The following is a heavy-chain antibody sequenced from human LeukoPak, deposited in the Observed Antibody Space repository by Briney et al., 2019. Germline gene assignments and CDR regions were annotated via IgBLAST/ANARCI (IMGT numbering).Heavy chain of an antibody. J-gene: IGHJ4*02. D-gene: IGHD1-20*01. Sequence: SETLSLTCTVSGGSISSGGYYWSWIRQPPGKGLEWIGYIYHSGSTYYNPSLKSRVTISVDRSKNQFSLKLSSVTAADTAVYYCARGNWNDPGRPPYYFDYWGQGTLVTVSS. CDR3: ARGNWNDPGRPPYYFDY. CDR2: IYHSGST. CDR1: GGSISSGGYY. V-gene: IGHV4-30-2*01.